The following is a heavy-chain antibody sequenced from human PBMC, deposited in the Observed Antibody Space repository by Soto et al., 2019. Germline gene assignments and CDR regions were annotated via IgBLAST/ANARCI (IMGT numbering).Heavy chain of an antibody. CDR3: ARDYSSSSMGGMDV. Sequence: GGSLRLSCAASGFTISSYAMSWVLQAPGQWLEWVAVISYDGSNKYYADSVKGRFTISRDNSKKTLYLQMNSLRAEDTAVYYCARDYSSSSMGGMDVWGQGTTVTVSS. CDR1: GFTISSYA. CDR2: ISYDGSNK. D-gene: IGHD6-6*01. J-gene: IGHJ6*02. V-gene: IGHV3-30-3*01.